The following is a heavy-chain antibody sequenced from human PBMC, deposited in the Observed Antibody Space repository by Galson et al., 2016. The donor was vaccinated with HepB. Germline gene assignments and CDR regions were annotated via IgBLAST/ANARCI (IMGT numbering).Heavy chain of an antibody. CDR2: ISANNGKT. Sequence: SVKVSCKASGYTFTNYGISWVRQAPGQGLEWLGWISANNGKTDYEQKFQGRVTMTTDTSTSTAYMELRSLRSDDTAVYYCARNSSSFPFSDYWGQGTLVTVSS. CDR1: GYTFTNYG. D-gene: IGHD6-6*01. V-gene: IGHV1-18*01. J-gene: IGHJ4*02. CDR3: ARNSSSFPFSDY.